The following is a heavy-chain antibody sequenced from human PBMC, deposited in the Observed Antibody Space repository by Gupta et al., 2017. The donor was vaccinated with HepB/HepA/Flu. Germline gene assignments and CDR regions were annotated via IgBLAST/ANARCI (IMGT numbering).Heavy chain of an antibody. CDR2: IYYSGST. V-gene: IGHV4-59*08. D-gene: IGHD5-24*01. Sequence: QVQLQESGPGLVKPSETLSLTCTVSGGSISSYYWSWIRQPPGKGLEWIGYIYYSGSTNYNPSLKSRGTIAVDTPKNQFSLKLSSVTAADTAVYYCARRGDGYPYYFDYWGQGTLVTVSS. CDR3: ARRGDGYPYYFDY. CDR1: GGSISSYY. J-gene: IGHJ4*02.